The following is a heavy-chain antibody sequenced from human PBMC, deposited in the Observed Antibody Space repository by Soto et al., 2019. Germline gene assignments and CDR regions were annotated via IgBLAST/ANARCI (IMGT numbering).Heavy chain of an antibody. J-gene: IGHJ6*02. CDR1: GYTFTSYS. CDR2: INTGNGNT. D-gene: IGHD2-15*01. V-gene: IGHV1-3*04. Sequence: ASVNVSCKSSGYTFTSYSIHWVRQAPGQRLEWMGWINTGNGNTKYSQKFRAGVTMTRDTSTSTVYMELSSLRSEDTAVYYCARGVLWDVWGQGTTVTVSS. CDR3: ARGVLWDV.